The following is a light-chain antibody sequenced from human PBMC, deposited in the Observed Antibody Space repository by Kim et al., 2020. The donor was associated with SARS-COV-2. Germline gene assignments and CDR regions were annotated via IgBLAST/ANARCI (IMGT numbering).Light chain of an antibody. Sequence: DIQMTQSPSTLSASVGDRVTITCRASQSISAWLAWYQQKPGKAPNLLIYKASSLQSGVPSRFSGSGSGAEFTLTITSLQPDDFATYYCQQYDTSPYTFGQGTKLEI. CDR3: QQYDTSPYT. V-gene: IGKV1-5*03. CDR1: QSISAW. J-gene: IGKJ2*01. CDR2: KAS.